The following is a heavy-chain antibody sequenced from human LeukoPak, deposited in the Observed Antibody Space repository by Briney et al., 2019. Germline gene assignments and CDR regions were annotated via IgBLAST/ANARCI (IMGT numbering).Heavy chain of an antibody. CDR1: GGTFSSYA. CDR3: AREGPAAAALDY. Sequence: SVKVSCKASGGTFSSYAISWVRQAPGQGLEWMGGIIPIFGTANYAQKFQGRVTITADKSTSTAYIELSSLRSEDTAVYYCAREGPAAAALDYWGQGTLVTVSS. V-gene: IGHV1-69*06. CDR2: IIPIFGTA. J-gene: IGHJ4*02. D-gene: IGHD6-13*01.